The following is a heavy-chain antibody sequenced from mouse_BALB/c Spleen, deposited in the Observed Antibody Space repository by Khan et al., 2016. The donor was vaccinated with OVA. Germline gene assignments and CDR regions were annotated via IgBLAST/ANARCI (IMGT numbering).Heavy chain of an antibody. CDR1: GYSITSDYA. Sequence: EVQLQESGPGLVKPSQSLSLTCTVTGYSITSDYAWNWIRQFPGNKLEWMGYITYSGSTSYNPSLKSRISITRDTSKNQFFLPLNSVTPEDTATYCCARGGGNWGQGTTLTVSS. CDR2: ITYSGST. V-gene: IGHV3-2*02. J-gene: IGHJ2*01. CDR3: ARGGGN.